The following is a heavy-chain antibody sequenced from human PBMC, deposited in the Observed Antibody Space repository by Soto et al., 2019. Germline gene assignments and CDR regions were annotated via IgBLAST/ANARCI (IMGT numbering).Heavy chain of an antibody. J-gene: IGHJ4*02. D-gene: IGHD2-15*01. V-gene: IGHV1-3*01. CDR3: ARDQGLCSGGSCWGYFDY. Sequence: ASVKVSCKASGYTFTSYGISWVRQAPGQRLEWMGWINAANGNTKYSQKFQGRVTITRDTSASTAYMELSSLRSEDTAVYYCARDQGLCSGGSCWGYFDYWGQGTLVTVSS. CDR2: INAANGNT. CDR1: GYTFTSYG.